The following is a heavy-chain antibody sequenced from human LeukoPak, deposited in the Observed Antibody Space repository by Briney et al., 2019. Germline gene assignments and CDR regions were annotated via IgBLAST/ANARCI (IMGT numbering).Heavy chain of an antibody. CDR2: ISFDASYN. CDR1: GFTFSTYA. CDR3: ARGGVPYYYYYMDV. D-gene: IGHD6-6*01. Sequence: GGSLRLSCAASGFTFSTYAMYWVRQAPGKGLEWVAGISFDASYNYSADSVKGRFTISRDSSKNTHYLHMSSLRPDDTAVYYCARGGVPYYYYYMDVWGKGTTVTVPS. J-gene: IGHJ6*03. V-gene: IGHV3-30*04.